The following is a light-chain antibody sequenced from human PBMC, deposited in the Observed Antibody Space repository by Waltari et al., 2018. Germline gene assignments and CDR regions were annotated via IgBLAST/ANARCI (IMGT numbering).Light chain of an antibody. J-gene: IGKJ5*01. CDR1: QRVSSSY. CDR2: DAS. V-gene: IGKV3D-20*01. CDR3: KQYGSSPIK. Sequence: EIVLTQSPGTLSLSPRQRATLSCGASQRVSSSYLAWYQHKPGLAPRLLIYDASSRATGIPDRFSGSGSGTDFTLTISRLETEDFEVYYCKQYGSSPIKFGKGKRLEI.